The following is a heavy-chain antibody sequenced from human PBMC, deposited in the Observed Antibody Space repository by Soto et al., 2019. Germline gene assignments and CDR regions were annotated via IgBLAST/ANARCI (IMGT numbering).Heavy chain of an antibody. CDR2: IYYSGST. V-gene: IGHV4-59*01. CDR3: AREGSGSSIDY. D-gene: IGHD1-26*01. J-gene: IGHJ4*02. CDR1: GGSISSYY. Sequence: QVQLQESGPGLVKPSETLSLTCTVSGGSISSYYWSWIRQPPGKGLEWIGYIYYSGSTNYTPSLKSRVTSSVYTSKNQFSLKLSSVTAADTAVYYCAREGSGSSIDYWGQGTLVTVSS.